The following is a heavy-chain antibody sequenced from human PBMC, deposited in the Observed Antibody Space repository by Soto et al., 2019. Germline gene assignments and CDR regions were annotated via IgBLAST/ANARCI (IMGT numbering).Heavy chain of an antibody. D-gene: IGHD5-18*01. J-gene: IGHJ4*02. Sequence: SGPTLVNPTQTLTLTCTFSGFSLSTSGMCVGWIRQPPGKALEWLALIDWDDDKYYSTSLKTRLTISKDTSKNQVVLTMTNMDPVDTATYYCARSPTAMAPFDYWGQGTLVTVSS. CDR3: ARSPTAMAPFDY. CDR1: GFSLSTSGMC. CDR2: IDWDDDK. V-gene: IGHV2-70*01.